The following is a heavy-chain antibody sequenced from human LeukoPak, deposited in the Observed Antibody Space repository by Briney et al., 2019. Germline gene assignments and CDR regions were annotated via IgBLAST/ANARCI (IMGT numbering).Heavy chain of an antibody. CDR2: INEDGSKK. J-gene: IGHJ4*02. Sequence: PGGSLRLSCAASGFTFSYFWMTWVRQAPGKGLEWVANINEDGSKKYYVDSVKGRFTISRDNAKNSLYLQMNSLRVEDTAVYYCASSIAVAGPFDYWGQGTLVTVSS. CDR3: ASSIAVAGPFDY. V-gene: IGHV3-7*01. D-gene: IGHD6-19*01. CDR1: GFTFSYFW.